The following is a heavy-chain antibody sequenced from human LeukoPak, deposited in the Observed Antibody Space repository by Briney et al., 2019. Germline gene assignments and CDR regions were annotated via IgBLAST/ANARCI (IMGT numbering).Heavy chain of an antibody. CDR3: AKDKVSYSNYVNGFDP. CDR1: GFTFSSYA. CDR2: ISGSGGST. J-gene: IGHJ5*02. Sequence: GGSLRLSCAASGFTFSSYAMSWVRQAPGKGLEWVSAISGSGGSTYYADSVKGRSTISRDNSKNTLYLQMNSLRAEDTAVYYCAKDKVSYSNYVNGFDPWGQGTLVTVSS. V-gene: IGHV3-23*01. D-gene: IGHD4-11*01.